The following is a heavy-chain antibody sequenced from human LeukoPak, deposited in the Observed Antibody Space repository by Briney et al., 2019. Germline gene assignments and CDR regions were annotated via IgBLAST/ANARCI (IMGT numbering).Heavy chain of an antibody. D-gene: IGHD3-22*01. Sequence: GASVKASCKASGYTFSSYAISWVRQAPGQGLEWMGGIIPIFGTANYAQKFQGRVTITADKSTSTAYMELSSLRSEDTAVYYCASAGDYYDSSGHRGGYFDYWGQGTLVTVSS. V-gene: IGHV1-69*06. CDR1: GYTFSSYA. CDR3: ASAGDYYDSSGHRGGYFDY. CDR2: IIPIFGTA. J-gene: IGHJ4*02.